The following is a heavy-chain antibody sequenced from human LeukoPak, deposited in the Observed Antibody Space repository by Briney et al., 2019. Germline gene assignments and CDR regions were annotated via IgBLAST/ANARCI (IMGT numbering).Heavy chain of an antibody. Sequence: GGSLGLSCAASGFTFSSYSMNWVRQAPGKGLEWVSYISSSSSTIYYADSVKGRFTISRDNAKNSLYLQMNSLRAEDTAVNYCARDLGIVVVPAADAFDIWGQGTMVTVSS. CDR3: ARDLGIVVVPAADAFDI. CDR1: GFTFSSYS. D-gene: IGHD2-2*01. J-gene: IGHJ3*02. V-gene: IGHV3-48*04. CDR2: ISSSSSTI.